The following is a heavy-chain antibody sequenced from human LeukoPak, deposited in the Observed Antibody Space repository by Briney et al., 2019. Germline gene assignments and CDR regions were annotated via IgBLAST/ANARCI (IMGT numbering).Heavy chain of an antibody. D-gene: IGHD3-16*01. CDR3: ARGLYY. J-gene: IGHJ4*02. V-gene: IGHV3-74*01. CDR2: INNDGSST. Sequence: GGSLRLSCAASGYTFGSYWMYWVRQAPGKGLVWVSRINNDGSSTIYADSVKGRFTISRDNAKNTLYLQMNSLRAEDTAVYYCARGLYYWGQGTLVTVSS. CDR1: GYTFGSYW.